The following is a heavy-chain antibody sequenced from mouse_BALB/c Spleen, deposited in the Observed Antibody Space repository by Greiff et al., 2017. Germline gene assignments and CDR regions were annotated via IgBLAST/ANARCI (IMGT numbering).Heavy chain of an antibody. J-gene: IGHJ3*01. CDR3: TRSGDYDGFAY. CDR1: GYTFTSYW. D-gene: IGHD2-4*01. Sequence: LQQPGSELVRPGASVKLSCKASGYTFTSYWMHWVKQRHGQGLEWIGNIYPGSGSTNYDEKFKSKGTLTVDTSSSTAYMHLSSLTSEDSAVYYCTRSGDYDGFAYWGQGTLVTVSA. V-gene: IGHV1S22*01. CDR2: IYPGSGST.